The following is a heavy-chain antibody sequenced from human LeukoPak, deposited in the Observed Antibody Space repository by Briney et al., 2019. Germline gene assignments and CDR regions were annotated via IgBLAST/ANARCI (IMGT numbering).Heavy chain of an antibody. V-gene: IGHV3-23*01. CDR3: AKAGDIVVVPAAFDKYYFDY. D-gene: IGHD2-2*01. CDR2: ISGSGGST. CDR1: GFTFSSYG. J-gene: IGHJ4*02. Sequence: GGSLRLSCAASGFTFSSYGMSWVRQAPGKGLEWVSAISGSGGSTYYADSVKGRFTISRDNSKNTLYLQMNSLRAEDTAVYYCAKAGDIVVVPAAFDKYYFDYWGQGTLVTVSS.